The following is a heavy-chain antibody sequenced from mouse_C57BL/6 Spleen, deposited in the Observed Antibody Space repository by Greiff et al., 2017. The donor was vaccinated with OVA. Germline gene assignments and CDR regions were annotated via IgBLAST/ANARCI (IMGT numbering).Heavy chain of an antibody. CDR1: GYSFTGYY. CDR3: ARFSYYGSSYEAY. D-gene: IGHD1-1*01. J-gene: IGHJ3*01. V-gene: IGHV1-42*01. CDR2: INPSTGGT. Sequence: EVKLQQSGPELVKPGASVKISCKASGYSFTGYYMNWVKQSPEKSLEWIGEINPSTGGTTYNQKFKAKATLTVDKSSSTAYMQLKSLTSEDSAVYYGARFSYYGSSYEAYWGQGTLVTVSA.